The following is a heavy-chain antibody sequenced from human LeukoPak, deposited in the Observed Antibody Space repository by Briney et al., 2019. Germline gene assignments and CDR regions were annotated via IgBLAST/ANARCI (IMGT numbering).Heavy chain of an antibody. J-gene: IGHJ4*02. D-gene: IGHD4-17*01. CDR1: GYTFTSYG. CDR3: AASRDYGDYEADY. V-gene: IGHV1-18*01. Sequence: ASVKVSCTASGYTFTSYGISWARQAPGQGLEWMGWISAYNGNTNYAQKLQGRVTMTTDTSTSTAYMELRSLRSDDTAVYYCAASRDYGDYEADYWGQGTLVTVSS. CDR2: ISAYNGNT.